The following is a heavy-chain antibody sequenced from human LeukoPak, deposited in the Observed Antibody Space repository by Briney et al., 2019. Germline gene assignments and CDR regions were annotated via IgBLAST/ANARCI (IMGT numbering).Heavy chain of an antibody. CDR1: GFMFNNYA. D-gene: IGHD4-17*01. CDR3: AKDKGGAVTLRAFDI. J-gene: IGHJ3*02. V-gene: IGHV3-23*01. CDR2: ITGGGDDT. Sequence: GGSLRLSCAASGFMFNNYAMSWVRQAPGKDLEWVSTITGGGDDTYSADSVKGRFTISRDNSKNTLSLQMHSLRVEDTAVYYCAKDKGGAVTLRAFDIWGQGTMVTVSS.